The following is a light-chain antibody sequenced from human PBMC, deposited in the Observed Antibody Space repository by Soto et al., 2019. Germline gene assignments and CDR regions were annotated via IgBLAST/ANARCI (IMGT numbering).Light chain of an antibody. CDR3: CSYVGGWV. V-gene: IGLV2-11*01. Sequence: QSVLTQPRSVSGSPGQSVSISCAGTSSDFGGYKYVSWYQQHPGKAPKLMIFDVSERPSGVPDRFSGSKSGNTASLTISGLRAEDEADYCCCSYVGGWVFGGGTKVTVL. CDR2: DVS. CDR1: SSDFGGYKY. J-gene: IGLJ3*02.